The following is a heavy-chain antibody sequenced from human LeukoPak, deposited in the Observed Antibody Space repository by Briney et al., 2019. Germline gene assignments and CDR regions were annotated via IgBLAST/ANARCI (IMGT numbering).Heavy chain of an antibody. CDR1: GGSFSGYY. CDR2: INHSGST. V-gene: IGHV4-34*01. J-gene: IGHJ3*02. CDR3: ARRNAFDI. Sequence: SETLSLTCAVYGGSFSGYYWSWIRQPPGKGLEWIGEINHSGSTNYNPSLKSRVTISVDTSKNQFSLKLSSVTAANTAVYYCARRNAFDIWGQGTMVTVSS.